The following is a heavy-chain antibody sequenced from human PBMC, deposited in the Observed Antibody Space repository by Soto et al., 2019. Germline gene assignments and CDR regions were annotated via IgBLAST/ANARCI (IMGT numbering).Heavy chain of an antibody. D-gene: IGHD2-8*02. CDR2: ILVDGRT. V-gene: IGHV3-23*01. CDR3: AKATATGGGAFDI. CDR1: GFICGSYD. Sequence: LRRSCAASGFICGSYDMSWVRQAPGKGLEWVSTILVDGRTFYVDSVKGRFTISRDSSQNTVYLQMNSLTAGDTALYYCAKATATGGGAFDICGQGTKVTVSS. J-gene: IGHJ3*02.